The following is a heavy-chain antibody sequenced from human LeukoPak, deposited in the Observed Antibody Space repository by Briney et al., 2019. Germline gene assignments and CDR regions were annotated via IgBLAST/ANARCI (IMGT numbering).Heavy chain of an antibody. J-gene: IGHJ4*02. CDR3: AREAYYDILTGYYTKYYFDY. D-gene: IGHD3-9*01. CDR2: ISAYNGNT. Sequence: ASVKVSCKASGYTFTSYGISWVRQAPGQGLEWMGWISAYNGNTNYAQKLQGRVTMTTDTSTSTAYMELRSLRSDDTAVYYCAREAYYDILTGYYTKYYFDYWGRGTLVSVSS. CDR1: GYTFTSYG. V-gene: IGHV1-18*01.